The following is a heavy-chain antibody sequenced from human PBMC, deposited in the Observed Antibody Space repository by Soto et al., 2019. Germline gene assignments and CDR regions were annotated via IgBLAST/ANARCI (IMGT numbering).Heavy chain of an antibody. Sequence: QVQLVQSGAEVKKPGSSVKVSCKASGGTFSSYAISWVRQAPGQGLVWMGGIIPTFGTANYAQKFQGRVTITADKSTSTAYMELSSLRSEDTAVYYCARESWSGQLVGYYYYYGMDVWGQGTTVTVSS. CDR2: IIPTFGTA. J-gene: IGHJ6*02. CDR3: ARESWSGQLVGYYYYYGMDV. D-gene: IGHD6-6*01. CDR1: GGTFSSYA. V-gene: IGHV1-69*06.